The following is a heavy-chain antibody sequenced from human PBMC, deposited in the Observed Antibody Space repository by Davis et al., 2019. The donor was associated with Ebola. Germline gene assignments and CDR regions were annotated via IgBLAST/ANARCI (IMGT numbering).Heavy chain of an antibody. CDR3: ARVHRYAFDI. CDR1: GFTFSSYS. D-gene: IGHD3-9*01. Sequence: GESLKISCAASGFTFSSYSMNWVRQAPGKGLEWVSYISSSSSTIYYADSVKGRFTISRHNSKNTLYLQMNSLRAEDTAVYYCARVHRYAFDIWGQGTMVTVSS. CDR2: ISSSSSTI. V-gene: IGHV3-48*01. J-gene: IGHJ3*02.